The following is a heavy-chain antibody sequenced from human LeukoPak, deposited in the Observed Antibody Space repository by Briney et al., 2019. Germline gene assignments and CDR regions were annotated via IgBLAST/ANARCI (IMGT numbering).Heavy chain of an antibody. CDR3: ARSGRSDFWSGYPIDY. CDR1: GFTFSSYA. V-gene: IGHV3-64*01. Sequence: GGSLRLSCAASGFTFSSYAMHGVRQAPGRVLEYVSAISSNGGSTYYVNSVKGRFTISRDNYKNTLYLKMGSLRAEDLAVYYCARSGRSDFWSGYPIDYWGQGTLVPVSS. CDR2: ISSNGGST. J-gene: IGHJ4*02. D-gene: IGHD3-3*01.